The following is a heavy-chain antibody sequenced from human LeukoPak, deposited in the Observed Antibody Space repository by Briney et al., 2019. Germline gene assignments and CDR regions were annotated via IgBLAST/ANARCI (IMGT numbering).Heavy chain of an antibody. D-gene: IGHD6-13*01. CDR2: ISYDGSNK. J-gene: IGHJ4*02. V-gene: IGHV3-30*04. CDR3: AKDAAAGTRPYYSDY. CDR1: GFTFSSYA. Sequence: GGSLRLSCAASGFTFSSYAMHWVRQAPGKGLEWVAVISYDGSNKYYADSVKGRFTISRDNSKNTLYLQMNSLRAEDTAVYYCAKDAAAGTRPYYSDYWGQGTLVTVSS.